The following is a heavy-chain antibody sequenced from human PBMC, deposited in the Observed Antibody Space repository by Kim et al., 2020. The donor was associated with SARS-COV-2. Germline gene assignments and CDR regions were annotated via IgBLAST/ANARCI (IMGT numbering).Heavy chain of an antibody. CDR1: GFSFSTHW. V-gene: IGHV3-7*01. CDR3: AREQVVSTKSLFDP. D-gene: IGHD2-8*02. J-gene: IGHJ5*02. CDR2: INQDGSEQ. Sequence: GGSLRLSCAASGFSFSTHWMSWLRQVPGKGLEWVANINQDGSEQNYRDSLKGRFTISRDNPKDSLYLQMNSLRAEDTALYHCAREQVVSTKSLFDPWGQGTLVAVSS.